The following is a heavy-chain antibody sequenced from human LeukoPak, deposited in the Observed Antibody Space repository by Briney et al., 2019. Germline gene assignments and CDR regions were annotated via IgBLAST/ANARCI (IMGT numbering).Heavy chain of an antibody. Sequence: GGSLRLSCAVSGFTFSDYNMSWVRQAPGKGLEWVSSISSSSTYIYYADSLKGRFTISRDNAKNSLYLQMNSLRAEDTAVYFCARYSGSYRDYWGQGTLVTVSS. V-gene: IGHV3-21*01. CDR3: ARYSGSYRDY. CDR2: ISSSSTYI. D-gene: IGHD1-26*01. J-gene: IGHJ4*02. CDR1: GFTFSDYN.